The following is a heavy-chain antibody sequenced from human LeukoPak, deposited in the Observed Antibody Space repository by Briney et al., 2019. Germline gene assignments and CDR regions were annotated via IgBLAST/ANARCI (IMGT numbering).Heavy chain of an antibody. CDR2: IRYDGSNK. Sequence: GSLRLSCAASGFTFSSYGMHWVRQALGKGLEWVAFIRYDGSNKYYADSVKGRFTISRDNSKNTLYLQMNSLRAEDTAVYYCAKDRTTYYYGSGSSYYFDYWGQGTLVTASS. V-gene: IGHV3-30*02. CDR1: GFTFSSYG. J-gene: IGHJ4*02. D-gene: IGHD3-10*01. CDR3: AKDRTTYYYGSGSSYYFDY.